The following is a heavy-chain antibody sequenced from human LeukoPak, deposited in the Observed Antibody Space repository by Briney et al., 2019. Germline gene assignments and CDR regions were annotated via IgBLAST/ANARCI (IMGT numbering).Heavy chain of an antibody. Sequence: SETLSLTCTVSGDSISSSNYQWGWIRQPPGKGLEWIGTLYNSGSTSYNPSLRSRVNPSLKSRVTISVDTSKNQLSLKLSSVTAADTAVYYCARHIRESSASYPYFSYYMDVWGKGTTVTVSS. V-gene: IGHV4-39*01. CDR2: LYNSGST. D-gene: IGHD6-19*01. J-gene: IGHJ6*03. CDR3: ARHIRESSASYPYFSYYMDV. CDR1: GDSISSSNYQ.